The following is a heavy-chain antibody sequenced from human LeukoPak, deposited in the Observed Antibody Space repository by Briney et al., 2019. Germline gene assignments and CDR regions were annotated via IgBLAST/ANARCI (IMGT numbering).Heavy chain of an antibody. D-gene: IGHD4-17*01. V-gene: IGHV4-31*03. CDR2: IFYSGST. CDR1: GGSISSGDYH. CDR3: ARTGSTVTMLYPFDH. Sequence: SETLSLTCTVSGGSISSGDYHWSWIRQHPGKGLEWIGYIFYSGSTNYNPSLKSRVTISVDTSKNQFSLKLSSVTAADTAVYYCARTGSTVTMLYPFDHWGQGTLVTVSS. J-gene: IGHJ4*02.